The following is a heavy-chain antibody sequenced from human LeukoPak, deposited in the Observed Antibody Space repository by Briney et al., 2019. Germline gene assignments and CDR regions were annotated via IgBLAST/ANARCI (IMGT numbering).Heavy chain of an antibody. V-gene: IGHV3-23*01. CDR1: GFTFSNYG. CDR3: AKSYSSGWYFYGMDV. J-gene: IGHJ6*02. Sequence: GGSLRLSCAASGFTFSNYGMSWVRQAPGEGLEWVSAISGSGYNTFYADSVKGRFTISRDNSKNTLYLQMNSLRAEDTAAYYCAKSYSSGWYFYGMDVWGQGTTVTVSS. CDR2: ISGSGYNT. D-gene: IGHD6-19*01.